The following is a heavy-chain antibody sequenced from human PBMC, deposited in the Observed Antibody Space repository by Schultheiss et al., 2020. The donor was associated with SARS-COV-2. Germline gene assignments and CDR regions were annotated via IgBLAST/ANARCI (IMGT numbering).Heavy chain of an antibody. D-gene: IGHD3-10*01. CDR2: ISSGSSYI. J-gene: IGHJ6*02. V-gene: IGHV3-21*01. Sequence: GESLKISCAASGFTFSSYAMSWVRQAPGKGLEWVSSISSGSSYIYYADSVKGRFTISRDNAMNSLYLQMDSLRAEDTAVYYCARDGPLPWMVRGGGMWGQGTTVTVSS. CDR3: ARDGPLPWMVRGGGM. CDR1: GFTFSSYA.